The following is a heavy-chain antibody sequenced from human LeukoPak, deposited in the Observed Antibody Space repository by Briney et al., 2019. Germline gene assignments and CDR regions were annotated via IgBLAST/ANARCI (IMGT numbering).Heavy chain of an antibody. J-gene: IGHJ4*02. CDR1: GFTFSSYA. CDR3: AKGQGYNYGDSIDY. Sequence: GGSLRLSCAASGFTFSSYAMSWVRQAPGKGLEWVSAISGSGGSTYYADSVKGRFTISRDNSKNTLYLQMNSLRAEDTAIYYCAKGQGYNYGDSIDYWGQGTLVTVSS. D-gene: IGHD5-18*01. CDR2: ISGSGGST. V-gene: IGHV3-23*01.